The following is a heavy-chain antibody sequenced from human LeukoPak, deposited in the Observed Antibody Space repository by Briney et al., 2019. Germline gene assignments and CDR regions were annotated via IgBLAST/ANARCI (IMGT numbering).Heavy chain of an antibody. D-gene: IGHD3-10*01. CDR2: IYYSGST. CDR3: ARDVTSGYYFDY. J-gene: IGHJ4*02. CDR1: GGSISSSSYY. Sequence: SETLSLTCTVSGGSISSSSYYWGWIRQPPGKGLEWIGSIYYSGSTYYNPSLKSRVTISVDTSKNQFSLKVRSVTAADTAVYYCARDVTSGYYFDYWGQGTLVTVSS. V-gene: IGHV4-39*01.